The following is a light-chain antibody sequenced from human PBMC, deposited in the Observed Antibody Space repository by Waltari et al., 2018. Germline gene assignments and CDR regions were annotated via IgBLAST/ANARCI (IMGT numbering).Light chain of an antibody. CDR3: QKYGTLPAT. CDR1: QSVSKY. Sequence: EIVLPQSPRTLSLSPGERATLSCRASQSVSKYLDWYQQKPGQAPRLIIYDASTRATGIPDRFSGSGWGTDFSLTISRLEPEDFAVYYCQKYGTLPATFGQGTKVQMK. V-gene: IGKV3-20*01. J-gene: IGKJ1*01. CDR2: DAS.